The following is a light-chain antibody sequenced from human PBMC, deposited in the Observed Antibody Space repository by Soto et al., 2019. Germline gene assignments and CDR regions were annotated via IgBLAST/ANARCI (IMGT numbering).Light chain of an antibody. V-gene: IGLV2-8*01. CDR1: SSDVGGYNS. CDR2: DVS. CDR3: SSYAASITDG. J-gene: IGLJ1*01. Sequence: QSALTQPPSASGSPGQSVAISCTGTSSDVGGYNSVSWYQQHPGKAPKLMIYDVSKRPSGDPDRFSGSKSGNTASLTVSGLQAEDEADYSVSSYAASITDGYGNGTQVTVL.